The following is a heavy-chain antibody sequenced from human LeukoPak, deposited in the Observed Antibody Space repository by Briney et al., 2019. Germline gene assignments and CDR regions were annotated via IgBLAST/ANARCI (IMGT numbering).Heavy chain of an antibody. Sequence: PSETLSLTCAVYGGPFSGYYWSWIRQPPGKGLEWIGEINHSGGANYKPSLKSRVTISVDASKNQFSLKVRSVTAADTAVYYCAGKVRVDDSYYVDVWDKGTTVTVSS. D-gene: IGHD3-3*01. CDR1: GGPFSGYY. V-gene: IGHV4-34*01. J-gene: IGHJ6*03. CDR3: AGKVRVDDSYYVDV. CDR2: INHSGGA.